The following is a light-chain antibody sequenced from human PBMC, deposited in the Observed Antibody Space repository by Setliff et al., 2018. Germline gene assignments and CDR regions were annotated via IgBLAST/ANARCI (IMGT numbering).Light chain of an antibody. CDR3: QQLNSFPRT. J-gene: IGKJ1*01. V-gene: IGKV1-9*01. Sequence: DIQLTQYPSFLSASVGDRVTITCRASQGITSYLAWYQQKPGKAPKLLIFAASTLQSGVPSRFSGSGSGTEFTLTISSLQPEDFATYYCQQLNSFPRTFGQGTKVDIK. CDR1: QGITSY. CDR2: AAS.